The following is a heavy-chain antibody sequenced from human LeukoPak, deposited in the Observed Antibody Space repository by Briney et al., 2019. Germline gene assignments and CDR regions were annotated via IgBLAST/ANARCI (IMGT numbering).Heavy chain of an antibody. CDR2: ISGSGGST. D-gene: IGHD3-10*01. V-gene: IGHV3-23*01. CDR3: ATEREKIRGVTH. Sequence: GGSLRLSCAASGFTFSSYAMSWVRQAPGKGLEWVSAISGSGGSTYYADSVKGRFTISRDNSKNTLYLHMNSLRAEDTAVYYCATEREKIRGVTHWGQGTLVTVSS. J-gene: IGHJ4*02. CDR1: GFTFSSYA.